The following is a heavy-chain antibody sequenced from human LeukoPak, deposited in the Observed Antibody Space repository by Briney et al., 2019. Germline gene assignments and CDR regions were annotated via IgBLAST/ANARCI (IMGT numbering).Heavy chain of an antibody. CDR3: AKHEGSYFDKSGYTFEY. J-gene: IGHJ4*02. D-gene: IGHD3-22*01. Sequence: PSETLSLTCTVSAGSVDSSPYYWGWVRQPPGKGLERIGSIHYSGNTYYNPSLKSRVTISVDTSRNQFSLKLSSVSAADRGIYYCAKHEGSYFDKSGYTFEYWGQGTLVTVSS. CDR1: AGSVDSSPYY. CDR2: IHYSGNT. V-gene: IGHV4-39*01.